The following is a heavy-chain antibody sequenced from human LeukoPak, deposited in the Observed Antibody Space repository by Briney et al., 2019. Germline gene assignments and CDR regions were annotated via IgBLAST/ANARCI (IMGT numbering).Heavy chain of an antibody. J-gene: IGHJ6*02. Sequence: QPGRSLRLSCAASGFTFSSYGMHWVRQAPGKGLEWVAVIPYDGSNKYYADSVKGRFTISRDNSKNTLYLQMNSLRAEDTAVYYRAKDQRTYYYYYGMDVWGQGTTVTVSS. CDR3: AKDQRTYYYYYGMDV. V-gene: IGHV3-30*18. CDR2: IPYDGSNK. CDR1: GFTFSSYG.